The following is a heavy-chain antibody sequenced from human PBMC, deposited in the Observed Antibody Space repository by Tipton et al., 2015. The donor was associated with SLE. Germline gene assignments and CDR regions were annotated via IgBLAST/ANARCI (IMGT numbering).Heavy chain of an antibody. J-gene: IGHJ4*02. V-gene: IGHV3-23*03. CDR3: AKGSPKWGGFGS. CDR1: GFTFKDYA. CDR2: MFGGGSST. D-gene: IGHD7-27*01. Sequence: GSLRLSCAASGFTFKDYAMTWVRQAPGKGLEWVSVMFGGGSSTYYADSVKGRFTMSRDNSKSTLYLQMNSLRVDDMAVYYCAKGSPKWGGFGSWGQGTLVTVSS.